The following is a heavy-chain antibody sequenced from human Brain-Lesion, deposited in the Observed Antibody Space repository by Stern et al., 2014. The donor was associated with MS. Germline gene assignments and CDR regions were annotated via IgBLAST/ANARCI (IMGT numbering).Heavy chain of an antibody. CDR2: IKPNTGGT. Sequence: VQLEESGAEVKKPGASVKVSCKTSGYIFTGYYIHWVRQAPGQGLEWMAWIKPNTGGTKYAQKCQGRVTMSRDTSISTAYVELSSLTSDDTAVYYCARDQRGITIFGVVTDYYYLGMDVWGQGTTVTVSS. J-gene: IGHJ6*02. CDR1: GYIFTGYY. CDR3: ARDQRGITIFGVVTDYYYLGMDV. V-gene: IGHV1-2*02. D-gene: IGHD3-3*01.